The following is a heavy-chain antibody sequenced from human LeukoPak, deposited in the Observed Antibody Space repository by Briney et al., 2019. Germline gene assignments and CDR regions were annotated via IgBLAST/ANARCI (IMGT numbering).Heavy chain of an antibody. CDR1: GDSIRRYF. CDR2: VHHSGTS. V-gene: IGHV4-59*01. J-gene: IGHJ5*02. CDR3: AGAEIDRLRSPGTLYYIDT. D-gene: IGHD5-12*01. Sequence: SETLSLTCSVSGDSIRRYFWSWIRLSPGKGLEWIGYVHHSGTSRYKPSLESRVTMSLDTSENQFSLTLKSVTAADTALYYCAGAEIDRLRSPGTLYYIDTWGPGTLVTVSS.